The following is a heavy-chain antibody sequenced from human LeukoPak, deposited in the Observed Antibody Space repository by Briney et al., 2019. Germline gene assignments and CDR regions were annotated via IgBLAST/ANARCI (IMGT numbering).Heavy chain of an antibody. V-gene: IGHV3-23*01. CDR2: ISGSGGST. CDR1: GFTFSSYA. J-gene: IGHJ4*02. D-gene: IGHD3-22*01. CDR3: AKGDYYDSSGFYPLDY. Sequence: GGSLRLSCAASGFTFSSYAMSWVRQAPGKGLEWVSGISGSGGSTYYADSVKGRFTISRDNSKNTLYLQMNSLRAEDTAAYYCAKGDYYDSSGFYPLDYWGQGTLVTVSS.